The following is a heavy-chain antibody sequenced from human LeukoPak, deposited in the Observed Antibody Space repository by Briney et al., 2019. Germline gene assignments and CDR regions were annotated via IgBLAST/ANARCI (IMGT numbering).Heavy chain of an antibody. CDR3: AREDSGGRYDFWSGYSYMDV. D-gene: IGHD3-3*01. CDR1: GFTFSSYA. CDR2: ISGSGGST. V-gene: IGHV3-23*01. Sequence: PGGSLRLSCAASGFTFSSYAMSWVRQAPGKGLEWVSAISGSGGSTYYADSVKGRFTISRDNSKNTLYLQMNSLRSEDTAVYYCAREDSGGRYDFWSGYSYMDVWGKGTTVTVSS. J-gene: IGHJ6*03.